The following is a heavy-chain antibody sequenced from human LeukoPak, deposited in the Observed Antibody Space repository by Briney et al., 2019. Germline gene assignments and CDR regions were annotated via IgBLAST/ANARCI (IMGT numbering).Heavy chain of an antibody. CDR1: GDTFTDYY. D-gene: IGHD2-2*01. Sequence: GASMKVSCKASGDTFTDYYMHWVRQAPGQGLEWLGWINPKSGGTNYAQKFQGRVTMTRDTSISTAYMELSRLRSDDTAVYYCARDRCSSTSCYVGAIDIWGQGTMVTVSS. J-gene: IGHJ3*02. CDR3: ARDRCSSTSCYVGAIDI. CDR2: INPKSGGT. V-gene: IGHV1-2*02.